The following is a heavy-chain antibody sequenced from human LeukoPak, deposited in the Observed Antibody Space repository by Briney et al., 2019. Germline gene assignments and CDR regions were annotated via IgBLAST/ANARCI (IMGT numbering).Heavy chain of an antibody. J-gene: IGHJ6*03. CDR1: GFTFSSYS. CDR2: ISSSSSTI. CDR3: ANDWTEDYYYYMDV. Sequence: GGSLRLSCAASGFTFSSYSMNWVRQAPGKGLEWVSYISSSSSTIYYADSVKGRFTISRDNAKNTLYLQMNSLRAEDTAVYYCANDWTEDYYYYMDVWGKGTTVTVSS. V-gene: IGHV3-48*01. D-gene: IGHD3-9*01.